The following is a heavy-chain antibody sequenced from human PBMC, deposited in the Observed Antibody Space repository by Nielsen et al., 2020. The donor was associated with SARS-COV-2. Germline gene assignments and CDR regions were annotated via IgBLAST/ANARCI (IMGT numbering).Heavy chain of an antibody. V-gene: IGHV3-20*04. CDR1: GFTFDDYG. CDR3: ARETEDYTSSWFDY. J-gene: IGHJ4*02. CDR2: INWNGGST. D-gene: IGHD6-13*01. Sequence: GESLKIFCAASGFTFDDYGMSWVRQAPGKGLEWVSGINWNGGSTGYADSVKGRFTISRDNSKSTLFLQMNRLRTEDTAVYYCARETEDYTSSWFDYWGQGTLVTVSS.